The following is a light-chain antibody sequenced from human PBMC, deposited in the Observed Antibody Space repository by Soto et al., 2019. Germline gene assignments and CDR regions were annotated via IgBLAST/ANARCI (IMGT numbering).Light chain of an antibody. CDR3: QQYNDWPWA. J-gene: IGKJ1*01. V-gene: IGKV3-15*01. CDR1: QSISSN. CDR2: GAS. Sequence: ETVMTQSPATLSVSPGERATLSCRASQSISSNLAWYQKRPGQAPRLLIFGASTRASGFPARFSGSGSGTEFTLTISRLQSEDFAVYYCQQYNDWPWAFGQGTKVEIK.